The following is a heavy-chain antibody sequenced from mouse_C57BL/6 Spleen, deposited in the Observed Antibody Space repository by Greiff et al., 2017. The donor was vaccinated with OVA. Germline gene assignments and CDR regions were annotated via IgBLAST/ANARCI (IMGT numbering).Heavy chain of an antibody. CDR3: AREERPYYFDY. V-gene: IGHV5-4*01. CDR1: GFTFSSYA. J-gene: IGHJ2*01. Sequence: EVQLQESGGGLVKPGGSLKLSCAASGFTFSSYAMSWVRQTPEKRLEWVATISDGGSYTYYPDNVKGRFTISRDNAKNNLYLQMSHLKSEDTAMYYCAREERPYYFDYWGQGTTLTVSS. CDR2: ISDGGSYT.